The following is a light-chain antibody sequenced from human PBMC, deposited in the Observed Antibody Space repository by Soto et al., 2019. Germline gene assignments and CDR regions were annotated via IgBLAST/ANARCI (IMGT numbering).Light chain of an antibody. CDR3: HQYHTYPRT. CDR2: RAF. Sequence: DIQMTQSPSTLSASVGDRVTLTCRASESVSTWLAWHQQKPGKAPKVLIYRAFSLDDGVPSRFSGSGSGTEFTLTISSLQPDDFATYYCHQYHTYPRTFGQGTKVEI. CDR1: ESVSTW. J-gene: IGKJ1*01. V-gene: IGKV1-5*03.